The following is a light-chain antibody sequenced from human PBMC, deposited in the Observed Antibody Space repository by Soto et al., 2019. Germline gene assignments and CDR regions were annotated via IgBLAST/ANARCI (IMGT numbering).Light chain of an antibody. CDR3: HQYGHSPQT. Sequence: EVVLAQSPGTLSLSPGERATLSCRASQTLISSDLAWYQQKPGQAPRLLIYGASSRATGIPERFSGSGSGTDFSLTISSLEPEDFAVYYCHQYGHSPQTFGQGTKLEIK. J-gene: IGKJ2*01. CDR1: QTLISSD. CDR2: GAS. V-gene: IGKV3-20*01.